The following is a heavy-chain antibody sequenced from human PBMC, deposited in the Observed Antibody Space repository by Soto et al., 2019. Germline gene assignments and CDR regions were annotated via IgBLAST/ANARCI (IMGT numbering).Heavy chain of an antibody. Sequence: ASVKVSCKASGYTFTSYGISWVRQAPGQGLEWMGWISAYNGNTNYAQKFQGRVTITADESTSTAYMELSSLRSEDTAVYYCARGVSERDGYNSPFDYWGQGTLVTVSS. CDR3: ARGVSERDGYNSPFDY. CDR1: GYTFTSYG. CDR2: ISAYNGNT. J-gene: IGHJ4*02. V-gene: IGHV1-18*01. D-gene: IGHD5-12*01.